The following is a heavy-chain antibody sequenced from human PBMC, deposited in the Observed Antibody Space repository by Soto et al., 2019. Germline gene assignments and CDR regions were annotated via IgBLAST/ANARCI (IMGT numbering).Heavy chain of an antibody. D-gene: IGHD2-21*01. CDR3: ARGGLQNALDD. J-gene: IGHJ6*02. CDR2: VNNDGTDT. CDR1: GFTFSNYW. Sequence: EVQLVESGGGLVQPGGSLRLSCAASGFTFSNYWMYWVRQAPGKGLVWVSRVNNDGTDTTHADSVKGRFTISRDNAENTLYLQMNSLRAESTAVYYCARGGLQNALDDWGQGSTVTVSS. V-gene: IGHV3-74*03.